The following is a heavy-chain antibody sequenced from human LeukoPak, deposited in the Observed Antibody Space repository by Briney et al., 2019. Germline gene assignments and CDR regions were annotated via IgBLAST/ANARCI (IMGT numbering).Heavy chain of an antibody. V-gene: IGHV3-23*01. CDR2: ISGSGGST. D-gene: IGHD5-18*01. J-gene: IGHJ4*02. CDR3: ANLSPRWIQLRPQDY. Sequence: GGSLRLSCAASGLTFSSYAMSWVRQAPGKGLEWVSAISGSGGSTYYADSVKGRFTISRDNSKNTLYLQMNSLRAEDTAVYYCANLSPRWIQLRPQDYWGQGTLVTVSS. CDR1: GLTFSSYA.